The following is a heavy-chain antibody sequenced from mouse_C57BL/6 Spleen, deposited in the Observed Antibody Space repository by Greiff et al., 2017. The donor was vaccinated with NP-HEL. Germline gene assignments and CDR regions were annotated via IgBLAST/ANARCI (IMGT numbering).Heavy chain of an antibody. D-gene: IGHD2-5*01. Sequence: EVMLVESGGGLVKPGGSLKLSCAASGFTFSDYGMHWVRQAPEKGLEWVAYISSGSSTIYYADTVKGRFTISRDNAKNTLFLQMTSLRSEDTAMYYCARWDYSNFYAMDYWGQRTSVTVSS. J-gene: IGHJ4*01. CDR3: ARWDYSNFYAMDY. V-gene: IGHV5-17*01. CDR2: ISSGSSTI. CDR1: GFTFSDYG.